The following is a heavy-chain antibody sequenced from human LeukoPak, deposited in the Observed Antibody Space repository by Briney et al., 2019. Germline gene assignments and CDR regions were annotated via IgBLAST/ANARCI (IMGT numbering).Heavy chain of an antibody. Sequence: PGGSLRLSCAASGLTFNNYGMYWVRQAPGKGLEWVAFIRFDGSNKYYADSVKGRFTISRDNSNNTLYLQMNSLRAEDTAVYYCAKINSQRLGSMAYSDYWGQGTLVTVSS. J-gene: IGHJ4*02. CDR1: GLTFNNYG. CDR2: IRFDGSNK. V-gene: IGHV3-30*02. D-gene: IGHD4-23*01. CDR3: AKINSQRLGSMAYSDY.